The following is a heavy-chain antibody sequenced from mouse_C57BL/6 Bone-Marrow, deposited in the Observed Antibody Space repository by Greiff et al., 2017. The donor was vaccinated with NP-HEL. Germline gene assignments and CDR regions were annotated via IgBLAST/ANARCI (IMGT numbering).Heavy chain of an antibody. CDR3: ARGLRRGTGYSMDY. D-gene: IGHD2-4*01. CDR1: GYTFTDYY. J-gene: IGHJ4*01. Sequence: VQLQQSGPELVKPGASVKISCKASGYTFTDYYMNWVKQSHGKSLEWIGDINPNNGGTSYNQKFKGKATLTVDKSSSTAYMELRSLTSEDSAVYYCARGLRRGTGYSMDYWGQGTSVTVSS. CDR2: INPNNGGT. V-gene: IGHV1-26*01.